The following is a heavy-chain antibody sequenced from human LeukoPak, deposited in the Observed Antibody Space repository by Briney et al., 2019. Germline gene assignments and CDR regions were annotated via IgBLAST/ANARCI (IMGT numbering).Heavy chain of an antibody. Sequence: GASVKVPCKASGYTFTGYYMHWVRQAPGQGLGWMGRINPNSGGTNYAQKFQGRVTMTRDTSISTAYMELSRLRSDDTAVYYCARDGQYYDFWSGYPIWGQGTLVTVSS. V-gene: IGHV1-2*06. D-gene: IGHD3-3*01. CDR3: ARDGQYYDFWSGYPI. CDR2: INPNSGGT. J-gene: IGHJ4*02. CDR1: GYTFTGYY.